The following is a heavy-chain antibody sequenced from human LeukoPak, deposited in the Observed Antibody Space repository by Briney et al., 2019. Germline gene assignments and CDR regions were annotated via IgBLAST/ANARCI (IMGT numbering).Heavy chain of an antibody. Sequence: ASVKVSCKASGYTFTSYGISWVRQAPGQGLEWMGWTSAYNGNTKYAQKLQGRVTMTTDTSTSTAYMELRSLRSDDTAVYYCARVCSSTSCYTGAFDYWGQGTLVTVSS. J-gene: IGHJ4*02. CDR1: GYTFTSYG. V-gene: IGHV1-18*01. D-gene: IGHD2-2*02. CDR3: ARVCSSTSCYTGAFDY. CDR2: TSAYNGNT.